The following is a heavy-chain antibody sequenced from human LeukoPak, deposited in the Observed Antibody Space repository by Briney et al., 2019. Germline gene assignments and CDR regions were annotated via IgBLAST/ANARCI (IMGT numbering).Heavy chain of an antibody. CDR2: IGSDNKP. CDR3: ARDLHYYMAMDV. CDR1: GFTFSAYA. Sequence: QPGGSLGLSCEASGFTFSAYAMTWVRQAPGKGLEWVSSIGSDNKPHYSESVKGRFAISRDNSKNILFLHLNSLRAEDTALYYCARDLHYYMAMDVWGQGTTVTVSS. V-gene: IGHV3-23*01. D-gene: IGHD1-26*01. J-gene: IGHJ6*02.